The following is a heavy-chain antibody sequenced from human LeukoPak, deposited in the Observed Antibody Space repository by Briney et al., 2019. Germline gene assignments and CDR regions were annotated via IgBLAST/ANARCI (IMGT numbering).Heavy chain of an antibody. D-gene: IGHD3-10*01. CDR3: ARDCYTLPKSYGSGSPALGYYYYYGMDV. CDR1: GGSISSSSYY. CDR2: IYYSGST. J-gene: IGHJ6*02. Sequence: PSETLSLTCTVSGGSISSSSYYWGWIRQPPGKGLEWIGSIYYSGSTYYQPSLMSRVTISRDTSKNQFSLKLNSVTAADTAVYYCARDCYTLPKSYGSGSPALGYYYYYGMDVWGQGTTVTVSS. V-gene: IGHV4-39*07.